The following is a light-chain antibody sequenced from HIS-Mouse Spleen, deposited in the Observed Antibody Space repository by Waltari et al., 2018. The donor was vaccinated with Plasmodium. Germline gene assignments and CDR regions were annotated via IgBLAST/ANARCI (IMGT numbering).Light chain of an antibody. CDR3: QQRSNWPPLT. CDR2: DAS. J-gene: IGKJ4*01. V-gene: IGKV3-11*01. Sequence: EIVLTQSPATLSLSPGERATLSCRASQSVSSYLACYQQKPGQAPRLLIYDASNRATGIPARCSGSGSGTDFTPTISSLEPEDFAVYYCQQRSNWPPLTFGGGTKVEIK. CDR1: QSVSSY.